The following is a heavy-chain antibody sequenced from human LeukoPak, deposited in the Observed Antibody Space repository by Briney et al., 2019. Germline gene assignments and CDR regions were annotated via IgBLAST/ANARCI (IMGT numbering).Heavy chain of an antibody. CDR3: GGGPAGAGEDY. Sequence: AASVSVSCKASGYTLTSYDMHWVPQAPGQGLEWMGVIHPSGGSTTYTQNFQGRLTIPRDMSTSTVYMDLSSLTSEDTAFYSCGGGPAGAGEDYWGQGTLVTVSS. D-gene: IGHD1-26*01. CDR1: GYTLTSYD. CDR2: IHPSGGST. V-gene: IGHV1-46*01. J-gene: IGHJ4*02.